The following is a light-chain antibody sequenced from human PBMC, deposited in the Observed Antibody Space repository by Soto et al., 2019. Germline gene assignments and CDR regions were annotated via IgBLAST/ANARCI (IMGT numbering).Light chain of an antibody. CDR1: QGISKK. Sequence: KSLAPLSLAPGVKVTFFCRASQGISKKVAWYQHKPGQAPRLLISAVSTGATGVPARFSGSGSGTEFTLTINSLQSEDCATYYCQQYHTWPVTFGGGTKVDI. V-gene: IGKV3-15*01. CDR2: AVS. J-gene: IGKJ4*01. CDR3: QQYHTWPVT.